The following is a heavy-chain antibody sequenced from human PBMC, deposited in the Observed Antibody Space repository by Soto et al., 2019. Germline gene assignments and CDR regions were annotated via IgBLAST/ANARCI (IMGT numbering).Heavy chain of an antibody. CDR2: ISGSGGST. V-gene: IGHV3-23*01. CDR3: AKDARYFDWLFPRLDP. Sequence: GGSLRLSCAASGFTFSSYAMSWVRQAPGKGLEWVSAISGSGGSTYYADSVKGRFTISRDNSKNTLYLQMNSLRAEDTAVYYCAKDARYFDWLFPRLDPWGQGTLVTVSS. D-gene: IGHD3-9*01. CDR1: GFTFSSYA. J-gene: IGHJ5*02.